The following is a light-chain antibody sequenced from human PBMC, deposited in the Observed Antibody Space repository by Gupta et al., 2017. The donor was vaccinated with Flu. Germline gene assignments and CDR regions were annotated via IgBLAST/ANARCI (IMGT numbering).Light chain of an antibody. CDR3: QQRSNRPPYT. CDR1: QSVSRY. CDR2: DAS. J-gene: IGKJ2*01. Sequence: ATLCLSPGERATLSCRASQSVSRYLAWYQQKPGQAPRLLIYDASNRATGIPARFSGSGYGTDFTLTISSREPEDFAVYYCQQRSNRPPYTFGQGTKLQIK. V-gene: IGKV3-11*01.